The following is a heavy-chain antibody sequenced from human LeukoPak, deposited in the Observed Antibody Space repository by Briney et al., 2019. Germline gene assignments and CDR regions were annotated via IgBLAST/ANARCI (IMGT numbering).Heavy chain of an antibody. CDR1: GCTFSSYA. CDR2: IIPIFGTA. V-gene: IGHV1-69*05. D-gene: IGHD4-23*01. CDR3: ARGDGNNAFDI. J-gene: IGHJ3*02. Sequence: GASVKVSCKASGCTFSSYAISWVRQAPGQGLEWMGRIIPIFGTANYAQKFQGRVTITTDESTSTAYMELSSPRSEDTAVYYCARGDGNNAFDIWGQGTMVTVSS.